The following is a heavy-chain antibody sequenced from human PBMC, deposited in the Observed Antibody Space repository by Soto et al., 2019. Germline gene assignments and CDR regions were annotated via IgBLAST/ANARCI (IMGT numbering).Heavy chain of an antibody. D-gene: IGHD3-3*01. CDR3: ARGSSSGGITIFGVGHYYYYYGMDV. CDR2: IWYDGSNK. J-gene: IGHJ6*02. V-gene: IGHV3-33*01. Sequence: PVGSLRLSSAASGFTSSSYGMHWVRQAPGKGLEWVAVIWYDGSNKYYADSVKGRFTISRDNSKNTLYLQMNSLRAEDTAVYYCARGSSSGGITIFGVGHYYYYYGMDVWGQGTTVTVSS. CDR1: GFTSSSYG.